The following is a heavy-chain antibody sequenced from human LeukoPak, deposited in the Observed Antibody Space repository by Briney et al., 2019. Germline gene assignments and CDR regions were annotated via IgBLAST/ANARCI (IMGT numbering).Heavy chain of an antibody. CDR2: IKQDGSEK. Sequence: GGSLRLSCAASGFTISSYWMSWVRQAPGKGLEWVANIKQDGSEKYYVDSVKGRFTISRDNAKNSLYLQMNSLRAEDTAVYYCARWEEFGAIDYWGQGTLVTVSS. CDR1: GFTISSYW. V-gene: IGHV3-7*03. J-gene: IGHJ4*02. CDR3: ARWEEFGAIDY. D-gene: IGHD3-10*01.